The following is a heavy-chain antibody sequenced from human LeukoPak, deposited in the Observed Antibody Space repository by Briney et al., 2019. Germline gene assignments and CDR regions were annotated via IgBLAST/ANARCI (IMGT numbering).Heavy chain of an antibody. Sequence: GASVKVSXKASGGTFRSYAISWVRQAPGQGLEWIGWISAYNGNTNYAQKLQGRVTMTTDTSTSTAYMELRSLRSDDTAVYYCAREDPYDILTGYSFDYWGQGTLVTVSS. CDR1: GGTFRSYA. V-gene: IGHV1-18*01. J-gene: IGHJ4*02. CDR2: ISAYNGNT. D-gene: IGHD3-9*01. CDR3: AREDPYDILTGYSFDY.